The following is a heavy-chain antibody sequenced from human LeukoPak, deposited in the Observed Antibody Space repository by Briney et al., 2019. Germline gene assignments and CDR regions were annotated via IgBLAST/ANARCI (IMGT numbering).Heavy chain of an antibody. CDR2: ISYDGSYK. Sequence: PGGSLRLSCAASGFTFSSYGMHWVRQAPGKGLEWVAVISYDGSYKYYADSVKGRFSISRDNSKNTLYLQMNSLRAEDTAVYYCAKDHRYYGSGSPSDPWGQGTLVTVSS. J-gene: IGHJ5*02. CDR3: AKDHRYYGSGSPSDP. D-gene: IGHD3-10*01. V-gene: IGHV3-30*18. CDR1: GFTFSSYG.